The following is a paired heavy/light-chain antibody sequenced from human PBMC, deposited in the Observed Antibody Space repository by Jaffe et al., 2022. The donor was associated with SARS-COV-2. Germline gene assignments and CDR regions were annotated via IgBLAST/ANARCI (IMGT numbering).Light chain of an antibody. CDR1: TSNIGNNA. Sequence: QSVLTQPPSASGTPGQRVTISCSGTTSNIGNNAVNWYQHLPGTTPKVVIYNNDQRPSGVPDRFSGSKSGTSASLVITGLQSEDEADYYCAAWDDSWNAVWMFGGGTKVTVL. CDR3: AAWDDSWNAVWM. V-gene: IGLV1-44*01. CDR2: NND. J-gene: IGLJ3*02.
Heavy chain of an antibody. CDR3: AGYMSARDY. Sequence: QVQLQESGPGLVKPSETLSLTCTVSGGSISSYYWSWIRQAPGKGLEWIGYIYYSGSTHKNPSLESRVTISLDTSKNQFSLKLTSVTAADTAVYYCAGYMSARDYWGQGTLVTVSS. CDR1: GGSISSYY. CDR2: IYYSGST. V-gene: IGHV4-59*01. D-gene: IGHD5-18*01. J-gene: IGHJ4*02.